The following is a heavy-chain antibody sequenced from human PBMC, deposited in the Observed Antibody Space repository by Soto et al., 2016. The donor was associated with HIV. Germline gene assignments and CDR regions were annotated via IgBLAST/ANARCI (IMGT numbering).Heavy chain of an antibody. J-gene: IGHJ3*02. V-gene: IGHV4-39*01. Sequence: QLQLQESGPGLVKPSETLSLTCTVSGGSIDSSSYYWGWIRQPPGKGLEWIGSIYYSGSTYYNPSLKSRVTISVDASKTHFSLRLTSVTAADTAVYYCARQGTVAESLRAFEIWGQGDNGHRLF. D-gene: IGHD6-19*01. CDR1: GGSIDSSSYY. CDR3: ARQGTVAESLRAFEI. CDR2: IYYSGST.